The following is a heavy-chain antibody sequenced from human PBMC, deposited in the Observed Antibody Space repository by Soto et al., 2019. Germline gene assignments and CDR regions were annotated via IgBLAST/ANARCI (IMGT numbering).Heavy chain of an antibody. V-gene: IGHV3-21*01. J-gene: IGHJ6*03. CDR3: ARDRVIAYYDFLSGPSYYMDV. D-gene: IGHD3-3*01. Sequence: PGGSLRLSCAASGFTFSSYSMNWVRQAPGKGLEWVSSISSSSSYIYYADSVKGRFTISRDNAKNSLYLQMNSLRAEDTAVYYCARDRVIAYYDFLSGPSYYMDVWGKGTTVTVSS. CDR1: GFTFSSYS. CDR2: ISSSSSYI.